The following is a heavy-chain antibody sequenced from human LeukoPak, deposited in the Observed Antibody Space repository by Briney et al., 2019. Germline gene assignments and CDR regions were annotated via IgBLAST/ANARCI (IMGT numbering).Heavy chain of an antibody. Sequence: SETLSLTCTVSGGSISSGSYYWSWIRQPAGKGLEWIGCIYTSGSTNYNPSLKSRVTISVDTSKNQFSLKLSSVTAADTAVYYCAMGVIVVVPAAIKDDYWGQGTLVTVSS. J-gene: IGHJ4*02. V-gene: IGHV4-61*02. D-gene: IGHD2-2*02. CDR1: GGSISSGSYY. CDR2: IYTSGST. CDR3: AMGVIVVVPAAIKDDY.